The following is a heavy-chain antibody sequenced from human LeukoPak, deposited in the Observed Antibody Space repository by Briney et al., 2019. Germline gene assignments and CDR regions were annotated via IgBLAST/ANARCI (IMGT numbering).Heavy chain of an antibody. J-gene: IGHJ2*01. V-gene: IGHV1-46*01. Sequence: GASVKVSCKASGYTFTSYYMHWVGQAPGQGLEWMGIINPSGGSTSYAQKFQGRVTMTRDTSTSTVYMELSSLRSEDTAVYYCARVNILTGPYWYFDLWGRGTLVTVSS. CDR1: GYTFTSYY. D-gene: IGHD3-9*01. CDR2: INPSGGST. CDR3: ARVNILTGPYWYFDL.